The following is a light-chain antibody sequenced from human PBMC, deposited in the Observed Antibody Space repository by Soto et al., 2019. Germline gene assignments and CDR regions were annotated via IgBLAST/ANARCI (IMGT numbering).Light chain of an antibody. V-gene: IGKV1-27*01. Sequence: ILMPQSPSSLSAFVAARVTITCRASQDIGNVLAWYQQKPGKVPKLLIYAASTLQSGVPSRFSGSGSGTDFTLTISSLQPEDVATYYCQKCKVDPFTFGGGTKVDIK. J-gene: IGKJ4*01. CDR2: AAS. CDR3: QKCKVDPFT. CDR1: QDIGNV.